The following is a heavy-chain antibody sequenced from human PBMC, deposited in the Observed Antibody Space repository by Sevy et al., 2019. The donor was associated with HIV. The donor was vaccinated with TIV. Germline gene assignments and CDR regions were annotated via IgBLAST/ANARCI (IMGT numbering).Heavy chain of an antibody. Sequence: GGSLRLSCAASGFTFSNYVMHWVRQAPGKGLEWVAVISYDGSNKYYAYSVKGRFTISRDNSKNTLYLQMNSLRTEDTAIYYCAKAEPYYFDYWGQGTLVTVSS. V-gene: IGHV3-30*18. CDR3: AKAEPYYFDY. CDR1: GFTFSNYV. J-gene: IGHJ4*02. CDR2: ISYDGSNK.